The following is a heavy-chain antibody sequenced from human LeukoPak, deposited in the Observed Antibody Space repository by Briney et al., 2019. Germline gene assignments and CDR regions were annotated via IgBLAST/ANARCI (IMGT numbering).Heavy chain of an antibody. CDR2: INHSGST. J-gene: IGHJ1*01. Sequence: SETLSLTCAVFGGSLSGSYWSWIRQPPGKGLEWIGEINHSGSTNYNPSLKSRVTISVDTSKNQFSLKLRSVTAADTAVYYCARGGLGYCSGGACYHEYFQHWGQGTLVTVSS. CDR3: ARGGLGYCSGGACYHEYFQH. D-gene: IGHD2-15*01. V-gene: IGHV4-34*01. CDR1: GGSLSGSY.